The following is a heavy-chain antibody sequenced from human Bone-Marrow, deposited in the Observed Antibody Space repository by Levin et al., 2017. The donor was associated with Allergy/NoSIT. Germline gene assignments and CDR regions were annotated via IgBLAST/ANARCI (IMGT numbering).Heavy chain of an antibody. Sequence: SETLSLTCTVSGGSISSSSYYWGWIRQPPGKGLEWIGSIYYSGSTYYNPSLKSRVTISVDTSKNQFSLKLSSVTAADTAVYYCARQERELERGLGYWGQGTLVTVSS. V-gene: IGHV4-39*01. D-gene: IGHD1-1*01. J-gene: IGHJ4*02. CDR1: GGSISSSSYY. CDR2: IYYSGST. CDR3: ARQERELERGLGY.